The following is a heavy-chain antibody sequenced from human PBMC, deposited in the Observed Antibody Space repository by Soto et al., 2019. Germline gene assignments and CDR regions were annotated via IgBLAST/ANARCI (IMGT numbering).Heavy chain of an antibody. J-gene: IGHJ4*02. Sequence: QVPLVQSGPEVKKPGASVKVSCKTSGYVFISYGISWVRQAPGHGREWVGWISAYTGKADYAQKFQGRVTMTTETSTSTAFLELWSLRSDDTAVYYCARDQRYYGSGSYYSDNWGQGTLVTVSS. CDR2: ISAYTGKA. V-gene: IGHV1-18*04. D-gene: IGHD3-10*01. CDR3: ARDQRYYGSGSYYSDN. CDR1: GYVFISYG.